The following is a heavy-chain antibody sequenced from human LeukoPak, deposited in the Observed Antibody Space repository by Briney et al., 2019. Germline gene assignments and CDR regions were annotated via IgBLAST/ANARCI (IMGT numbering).Heavy chain of an antibody. Sequence: GGSLRLSCAASGFTFSSYGMSWVRQAPGKGLEWVSAISGSGGSTYYADSVKGRFTISRDNSKNTLYLQMNSLRAEDTAVYYCAKGRGSGSYYTVPYYFDYWGQGTLVTVSS. CDR2: ISGSGGST. J-gene: IGHJ4*02. CDR3: AKGRGSGSYYTVPYYFDY. V-gene: IGHV3-23*01. D-gene: IGHD3-10*01. CDR1: GFTFSSYG.